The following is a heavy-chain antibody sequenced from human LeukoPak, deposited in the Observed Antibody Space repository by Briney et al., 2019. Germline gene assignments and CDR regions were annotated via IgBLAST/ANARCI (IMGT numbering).Heavy chain of an antibody. J-gene: IGHJ4*02. V-gene: IGHV3-21*01. CDR1: GFTFSSYS. CDR3: ARVVFSIAVAARLGGYYFDY. Sequence: PGGSLRLSCAASGFTFSSYSMNWVRQAPGKGLEWVSSISSSSSDIYYADSVKGRFTISRDNAKNSLYLQMNSLRAEDTAVYYCARVVFSIAVAARLGGYYFDYWGQGTLVTVSS. D-gene: IGHD6-19*01. CDR2: ISSSSSDI.